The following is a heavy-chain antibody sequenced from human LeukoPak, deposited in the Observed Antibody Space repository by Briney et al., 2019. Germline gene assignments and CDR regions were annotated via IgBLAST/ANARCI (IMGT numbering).Heavy chain of an antibody. CDR2: ISWNSGSI. V-gene: IGHV3-9*01. Sequence: PGRSLRLSCAASGFTFDDYAMHWVRQAPGKGLEWVSGISWNSGSIGYADSVKGRFTIPRDNAKNSLYLQMNSLRAEDTASYYCAKATAGWELLAAPFDYWGQGTLVTVSS. J-gene: IGHJ4*02. CDR3: AKATAGWELLAAPFDY. CDR1: GFTFDDYA. D-gene: IGHD1-26*01.